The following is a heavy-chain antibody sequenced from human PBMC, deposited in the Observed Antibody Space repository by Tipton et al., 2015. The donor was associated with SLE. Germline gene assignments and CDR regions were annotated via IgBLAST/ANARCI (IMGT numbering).Heavy chain of an antibody. V-gene: IGHV3-33*01. J-gene: IGHJ4*02. CDR1: GFSLSPYG. CDR3: ARSPVDYWNGYSA. CDR2: IWYDGSNE. D-gene: IGHD3-3*01. Sequence: SLRLSCAASGFSLSPYGMHWVRQAPGKGLEWVAVIWYDGSNEYYSDSVKGRFTIARDDSKNTLYLQMNSLRVEDTAVYYCARSPVDYWNGYSAWGPGTLVTVSS.